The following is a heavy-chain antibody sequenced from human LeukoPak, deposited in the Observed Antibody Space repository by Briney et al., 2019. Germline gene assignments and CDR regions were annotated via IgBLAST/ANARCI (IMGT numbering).Heavy chain of an antibody. CDR3: ARTYSGSYLFDY. Sequence: SVKVSCKASGGTFSSYAISWVRQAPGQGLEWMGRIIPILGIANYAQKFQGRVTITADKSTSTAYMELSSLRSGDTAVYYCARTYSGSYLFDYWGQGTLVTVSS. D-gene: IGHD1-26*01. CDR1: GGTFSSYA. CDR2: IIPILGIA. V-gene: IGHV1-69*04. J-gene: IGHJ4*02.